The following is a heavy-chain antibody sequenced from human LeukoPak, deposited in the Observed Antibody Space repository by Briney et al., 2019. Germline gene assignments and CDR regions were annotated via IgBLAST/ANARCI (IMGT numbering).Heavy chain of an antibody. CDR3: ASPQRGSGSYYSDY. V-gene: IGHV1-2*02. CDR1: GYTFTDYY. CDR2: VNGNTGAT. Sequence: ASVKVSCMASGYTFTDYYMHWVRQAPGQGLEWMGWVNGNTGATLYAQKFQGRVTMSRDASITTAYMELNGLRSDDTAVCYCASPQRGSGSYYSDYWGQGTLVTVSS. D-gene: IGHD3-10*01. J-gene: IGHJ4*02.